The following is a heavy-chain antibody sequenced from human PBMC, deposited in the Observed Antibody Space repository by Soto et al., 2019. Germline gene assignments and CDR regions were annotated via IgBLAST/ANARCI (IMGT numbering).Heavy chain of an antibody. J-gene: IGHJ3*02. CDR3: ATPLGRTPPDAFDI. CDR2: IIPIFGTA. V-gene: IGHV1-69*12. CDR1: GGTFSSYA. Sequence: QVQLVQSGAEVKKPGSSVKVSCKASGGTFSSYAISWVRQAPGQGLEWMGGIIPIFGTANYAQKFQGRVTITADESTRKAYMELSSLRSEDTAVYYCATPLGRTPPDAFDIWRQGTMLTVSS.